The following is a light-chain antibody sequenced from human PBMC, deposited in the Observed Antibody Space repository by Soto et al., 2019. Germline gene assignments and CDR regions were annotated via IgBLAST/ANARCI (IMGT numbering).Light chain of an antibody. CDR1: WSLLHITGETF. CDR2: EVS. Sequence: DVVMTQTPLSLSVAAGQPAHIFSKSTWSLLHITGETFLLWYLQKQGQSPQILIYEVSTRVSGVPDRFSGSGSGTDFTLEISRVETDDVGIYYCMQSTQLPPTFGQGTRLEIK. V-gene: IGKV2D-29*02. J-gene: IGKJ5*01. CDR3: MQSTQLPPT.